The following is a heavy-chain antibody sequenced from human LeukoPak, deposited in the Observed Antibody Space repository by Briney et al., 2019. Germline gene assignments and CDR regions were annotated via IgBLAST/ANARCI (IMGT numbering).Heavy chain of an antibody. V-gene: IGHV3-15*01. CDR1: GFTFYNAW. J-gene: IGHJ4*02. CDR3: NTVYYYGSGSYSGY. D-gene: IGHD3-10*01. CDR2: IKSKIDGGTA. Sequence: PGGSLRLSCAASGFTFYNAWMSWVRQAPGKGLEWVGRIKSKIDGGTADYAAPVKGRFTMSRDDSKNMLYPQMNSLRTEDTAVYYCNTVYYYGSGSYSGYWGQGTLVTVSS.